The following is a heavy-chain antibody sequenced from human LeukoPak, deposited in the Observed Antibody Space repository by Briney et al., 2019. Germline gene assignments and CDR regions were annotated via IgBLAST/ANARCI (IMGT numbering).Heavy chain of an antibody. Sequence: GGSLRLSCAASGFTFSSYEMNWVRQAPGKGLQYVSYISSSGTYANYANSVKGRFTNSRDNAKNSLYLQMNSLRADDTAVYYCARGGYDILTGTSFFDPWGQGTLVTVSS. CDR2: ISSSGTYA. D-gene: IGHD3-9*01. CDR3: ARGGYDILTGTSFFDP. CDR1: GFTFSSYE. J-gene: IGHJ5*02. V-gene: IGHV3-48*03.